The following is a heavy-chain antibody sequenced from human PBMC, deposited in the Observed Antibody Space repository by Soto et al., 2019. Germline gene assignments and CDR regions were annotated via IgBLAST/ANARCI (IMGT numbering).Heavy chain of an antibody. CDR1: GYTFTSYY. J-gene: IGHJ3*02. Sequence: GXSVKVSFKASGYTFTSYYMHLVRHSPGQGLEWMGIINPSGGSTSYAQKFQGRVTMTRDTSTSTVYMELSSLRSEDTAVYYCARGATVTTYAFDIWGQGTMVTVSS. V-gene: IGHV1-46*03. CDR3: ARGATVTTYAFDI. D-gene: IGHD4-17*01. CDR2: INPSGGST.